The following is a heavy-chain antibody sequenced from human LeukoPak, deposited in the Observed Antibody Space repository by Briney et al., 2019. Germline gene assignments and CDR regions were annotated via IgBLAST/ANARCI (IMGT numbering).Heavy chain of an antibody. CDR1: GYTFTSYD. V-gene: IGHV1-8*01. D-gene: IGHD2/OR15-2a*01. J-gene: IGHJ5*02. Sequence: ASVKVSCKASGYTFTSYDINWVRQATGQGLEWMGWMNPNSGNTGYAQKFQGRVTITADESTSTAYMELSSLRSEDTAVYYCANGGNLLSWFDPWGQGTLVTVSS. CDR3: ANGGNLLSWFDP. CDR2: MNPNSGNT.